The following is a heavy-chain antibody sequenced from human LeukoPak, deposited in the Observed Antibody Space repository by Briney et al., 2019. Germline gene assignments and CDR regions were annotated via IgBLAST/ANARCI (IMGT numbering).Heavy chain of an antibody. CDR2: ISYDGSNK. Sequence: GGSLRLSCAAAGFTFSSYGMHWVRQAPGKGLEWVAVISYDGSNKYYADSVKGRFTISRDNSKNTLYLQMNSLRAEDTAVYYCATIRPSLVYGDYPHDAFDIWGQGTMVTVSS. CDR3: ATIRPSLVYGDYPHDAFDI. D-gene: IGHD4-17*01. V-gene: IGHV3-30*03. J-gene: IGHJ3*02. CDR1: GFTFSSYG.